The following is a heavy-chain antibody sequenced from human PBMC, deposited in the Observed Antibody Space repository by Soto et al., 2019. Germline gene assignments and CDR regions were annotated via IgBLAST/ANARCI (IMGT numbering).Heavy chain of an antibody. V-gene: IGHV4-30-4*02. CDR2: IYYSGST. Sequence: SETLSLTCSVSGDSISSGDHYWSWIRQPPGKGLEWIGYIYYSGSTYYNPSLKSRVTISVDTSKNQFSLKLSSVTAADTAVYYCARQDYGDYGWTRYYYYMDVWGKGTTVTVSS. J-gene: IGHJ6*03. CDR3: ARQDYGDYGWTRYYYYMDV. D-gene: IGHD4-17*01. CDR1: GDSISSGDHY.